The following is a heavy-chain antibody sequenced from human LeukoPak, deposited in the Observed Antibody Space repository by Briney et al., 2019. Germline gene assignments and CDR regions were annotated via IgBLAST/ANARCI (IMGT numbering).Heavy chain of an antibody. CDR2: IIPIFGTA. CDR1: GGTFSSYA. V-gene: IGHV1-69*01. Sequence: AASVKVSCKASGGTFSSYAISWVRQAPGQGLEWMGGIIPIFGTANYAQKFQGRVTITADESTSTAYMELSSLRSEDTAVYYCARADYGDYRFDYWGQGTLVTVSS. D-gene: IGHD4-17*01. CDR3: ARADYGDYRFDY. J-gene: IGHJ4*02.